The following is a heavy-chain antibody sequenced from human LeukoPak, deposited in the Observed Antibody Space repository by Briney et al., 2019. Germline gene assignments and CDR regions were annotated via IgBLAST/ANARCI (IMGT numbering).Heavy chain of an antibody. D-gene: IGHD1-26*01. V-gene: IGHV4-4*09. J-gene: IGHJ4*02. CDR1: GGSIRSYY. CDR2: IYTSGST. Sequence: SSETLSLTCTVSGGSIRSYYWSWIRQPPGKGLEWIGYIYTSGSTNYNPSLKSRVTISVDTSKNQFSLKLTSVTAADTAVYYCARQSGGYSGLYFFHYWGQGTLVTVSS. CDR3: ARQSGGYSGLYFFHY.